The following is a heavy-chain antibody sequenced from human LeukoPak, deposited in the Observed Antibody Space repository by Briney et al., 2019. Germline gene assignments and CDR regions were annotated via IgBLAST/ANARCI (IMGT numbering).Heavy chain of an antibody. CDR2: ISGNGDST. CDR1: GFTFSSYA. D-gene: IGHD6-13*01. V-gene: IGHV3-23*01. CDR3: ARVAVAGPTGWFDP. Sequence: GGSLRLSCAASGFTFSSYAMNWVRQTPGKGLEWVSSISGNGDSTDYADSVKGRFTSSRDNPDNVVYLQMNSLRAEDTAVYYCARVAVAGPTGWFDPWGQGTLVTVSS. J-gene: IGHJ5*02.